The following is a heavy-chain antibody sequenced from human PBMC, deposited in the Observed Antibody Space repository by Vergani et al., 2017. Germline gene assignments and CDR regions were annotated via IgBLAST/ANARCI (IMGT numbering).Heavy chain of an antibody. V-gene: IGHV1-69*01. D-gene: IGHD6-13*01. Sequence: QVQLVQSGAEVKKPGSSVKVSCKASGGTFSSYAISWVRQAPGQGLEWMGGIIPIFGTANYAQKFQGRVTITADESTSTAYMELSSLRSEDTAVYYCARADQRKGPGIAAAGTVWFYYYYGMDVWGQGTTVTVSS. CDR3: ARADQRKGPGIAAAGTVWFYYYYGMDV. CDR2: IIPIFGTA. J-gene: IGHJ6*02. CDR1: GGTFSSYA.